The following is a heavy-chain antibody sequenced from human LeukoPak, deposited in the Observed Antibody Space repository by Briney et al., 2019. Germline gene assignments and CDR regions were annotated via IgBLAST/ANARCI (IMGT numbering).Heavy chain of an antibody. CDR3: ARDTGPPIAAAGYFDL. CDR2: IYYSGST. CDR1: GGSISSYY. V-gene: IGHV4-59*01. Sequence: PSETLSLTCTVSGGSISSYYWSWIRQPPGKGLEWIGYIYYSGSTNYNPSLKSRVTISVDTSKNQFSLKLSSVTAADTAVYYCARDTGPPIAAAGYFDLWGRGTLVTVSS. J-gene: IGHJ2*01. D-gene: IGHD6-13*01.